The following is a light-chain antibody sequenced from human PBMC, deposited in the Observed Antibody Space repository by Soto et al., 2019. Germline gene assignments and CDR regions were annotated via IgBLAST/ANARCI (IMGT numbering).Light chain of an antibody. Sequence: QSALTQPASVCGSPGQSITLSCTGTSSDVGGYNYVSWYQHHPGKAPKLIIYDGSNRPSGVSIRFSGSKSDNTASLTISGLQPEDEADYHCSSYATSNTRQIVFGTGTKVTVL. CDR2: DGS. V-gene: IGLV2-14*03. CDR1: SSDVGGYNY. J-gene: IGLJ1*01. CDR3: SSYATSNTRQIV.